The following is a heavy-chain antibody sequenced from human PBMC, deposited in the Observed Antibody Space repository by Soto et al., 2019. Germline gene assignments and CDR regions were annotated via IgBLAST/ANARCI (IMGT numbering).Heavy chain of an antibody. V-gene: IGHV1-2*04. Sequence: ASVKVSCKASGYTFTGYYMHWVRQAPGQGLEWMGWINPNSGGTNYAQKFQGWVTMTRDTSISTAYMELSRLRSDDTAVYYCARFHRDYGDPQSGRYYFDYRGQGTLVTVSS. D-gene: IGHD4-17*01. CDR3: ARFHRDYGDPQSGRYYFDY. J-gene: IGHJ4*02. CDR1: GYTFTGYY. CDR2: INPNSGGT.